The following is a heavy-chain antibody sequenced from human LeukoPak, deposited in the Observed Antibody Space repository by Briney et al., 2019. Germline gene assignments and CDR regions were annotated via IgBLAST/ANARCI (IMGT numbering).Heavy chain of an antibody. Sequence: GGSLRLSCAASGFTFSNYWMHWVRQAPGKGLVWVSRINSDGSSTSYADSVKGRFTISRDNAKNTLYLQMNSLRAEDTAVYYCARGGRAAAGTYYDYWGQGTLVTVSS. D-gene: IGHD6-13*01. V-gene: IGHV3-74*01. J-gene: IGHJ4*02. CDR3: ARGGRAAAGTYYDY. CDR1: GFTFSNYW. CDR2: INSDGSST.